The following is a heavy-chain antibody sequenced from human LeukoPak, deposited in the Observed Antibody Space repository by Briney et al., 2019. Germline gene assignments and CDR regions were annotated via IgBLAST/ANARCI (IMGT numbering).Heavy chain of an antibody. CDR3: AKGIYIAAAGNGAFDI. J-gene: IGHJ3*02. D-gene: IGHD6-13*01. CDR2: ISGSGGST. Sequence: GGSLRLSCAASGFTFSSYAMSWVRQAPGKGLEWVSAISGSGGSTYYADSVKGRFTISRDNSKNTLYLQMNSLRAEDTAVYYCAKGIYIAAAGNGAFDIWGQGTMVTVSS. CDR1: GFTFSSYA. V-gene: IGHV3-23*01.